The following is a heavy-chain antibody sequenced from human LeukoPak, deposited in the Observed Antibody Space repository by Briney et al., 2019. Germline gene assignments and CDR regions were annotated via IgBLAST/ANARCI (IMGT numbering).Heavy chain of an antibody. V-gene: IGHV4-4*07. CDR1: GRSISSYY. CDR2: IYTSGST. CDR3: ARNGGSGSYYDGSFDY. D-gene: IGHD1-26*01. J-gene: IGHJ4*02. Sequence: PSEPLPLTCTVSGRSISSYYWSWIRQSAGKGPEWIGRIYTSGSTNYNPSLKSRVTMSVDTSKNQFSLKLSSVTAADTAVYYCARNGGSGSYYDGSFDYWGQGTLVTVSS.